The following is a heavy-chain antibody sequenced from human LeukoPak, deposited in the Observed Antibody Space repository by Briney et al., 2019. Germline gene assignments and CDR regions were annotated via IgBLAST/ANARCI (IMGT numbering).Heavy chain of an antibody. CDR3: ARIAYYYGSGSPNWFDP. CDR2: IFYSGST. CDR1: GGSISSSSYY. V-gene: IGHV4-39*01. D-gene: IGHD3-10*01. J-gene: IGHJ5*02. Sequence: PSETLSLTCTVSGGSISSSSYYWGWIRQPPGKGLEWIGSIFYSGSTYYNPSLKSRVTISVDTSKNQFSLKLSSVTAADTAVYYCARIAYYYGSGSPNWFDPWGQGTLVTVSS.